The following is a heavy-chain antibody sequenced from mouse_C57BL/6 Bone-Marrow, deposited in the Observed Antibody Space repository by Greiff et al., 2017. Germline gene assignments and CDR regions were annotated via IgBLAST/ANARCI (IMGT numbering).Heavy chain of an antibody. CDR3: TSPAGGYYGGFGY. D-gene: IGHD2-3*01. V-gene: IGHV14-4*01. J-gene: IGHJ2*01. CDR1: GFNIKDDY. CDR2: IDPENGDT. Sequence: VQLQQSGAELVRPGASVKLSCTASGFNIKDDYMHWVKQRPEQGLEWIGWIDPENGDTEYASKFQGKATITADTSSNTAYLPLINLTSEETAVYYCTSPAGGYYGGFGYWGQGTTLTVSS.